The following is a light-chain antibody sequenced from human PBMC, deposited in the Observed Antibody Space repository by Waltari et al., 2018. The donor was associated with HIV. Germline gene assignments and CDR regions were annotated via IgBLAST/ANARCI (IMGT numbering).Light chain of an antibody. V-gene: IGLV2-14*01. J-gene: IGLJ3*02. CDR1: TSDMSSLNF. Sequence: HSVLTQPASVSGSPGQSITISCSGPTSDMSSLNFVSWYQQDPGRAPRLIIFEFSSRPSGISDRFSGSKSGDTASLTISALRTEDEADYFCSSYSPRTSVVFGGGTKVTVL. CDR2: EFS. CDR3: SSYSPRTSVV.